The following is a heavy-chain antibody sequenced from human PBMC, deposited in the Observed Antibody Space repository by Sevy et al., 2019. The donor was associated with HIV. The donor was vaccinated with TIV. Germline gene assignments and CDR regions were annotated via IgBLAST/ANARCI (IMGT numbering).Heavy chain of an antibody. V-gene: IGHV4-39*01. CDR2: IIYSGST. CDR1: GGSISSSSYY. J-gene: IGHJ3*02. Sequence: SETLSLTCTVSGGSISSSSYYWGWIRQPPGKGLEWIGSIIYSGSTYYNPSLKSRVTISVDTSKTQFSLKLSSVTAADTAVYYCARQDLIAAAGGAFDIWGQGTMVTVSS. CDR3: ARQDLIAAAGGAFDI. D-gene: IGHD6-13*01.